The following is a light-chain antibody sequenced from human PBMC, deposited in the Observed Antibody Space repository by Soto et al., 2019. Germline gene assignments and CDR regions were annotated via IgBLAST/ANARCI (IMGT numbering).Light chain of an antibody. CDR3: AAWDDSLSGWV. CDR1: SSNIGSNY. V-gene: IGLV1-47*01. Sequence: QSVLTQPPSASGTPGQRVTISCSGSSSNIGSNYVYWYQQLPGTAPKLLIYRNNQRPSGVPDRFSGSKSGTSASLAISGLRSDDEADYYCAAWDDSLSGWVFGGWTKVTVL. J-gene: IGLJ3*02. CDR2: RNN.